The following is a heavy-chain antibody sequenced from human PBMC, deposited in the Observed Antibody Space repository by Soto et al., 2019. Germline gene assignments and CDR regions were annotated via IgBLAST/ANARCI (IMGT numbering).Heavy chain of an antibody. D-gene: IGHD2-15*01. CDR3: VRGGGGGLFDP. CDR2: ISPGSRYP. J-gene: IGHJ5*02. CDR1: GFTFGDYY. Sequence: GGSLRLSCAGSGFTFGDYYMSWIRQAPGKGLEWLSYISPGSRYPAYADSVKGRFTISRDNAKRSLYLQMMSLTAEDTAIYYCVRGGGGGLFDPWGQGTMVTVSS. V-gene: IGHV3-11*06.